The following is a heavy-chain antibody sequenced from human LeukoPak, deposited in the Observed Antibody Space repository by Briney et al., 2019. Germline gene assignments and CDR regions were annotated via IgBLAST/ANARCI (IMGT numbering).Heavy chain of an antibody. CDR2: FNGDGSST. CDR3: ARDLRYCSGGSCYGLYYFDY. D-gene: IGHD2-15*01. V-gene: IGHV3-74*01. CDR1: GFTSSSCW. J-gene: IGHJ4*02. Sequence: GGSLSFSCAASGFTSSSCWRHWGRKARGKGQGLVLRFNGDGSSTSYPDSVKGRFTISRDNAKNTLYLQMNSLRAEDTAVYYCARDLRYCSGGSCYGLYYFDYWGQGTLVTVSS.